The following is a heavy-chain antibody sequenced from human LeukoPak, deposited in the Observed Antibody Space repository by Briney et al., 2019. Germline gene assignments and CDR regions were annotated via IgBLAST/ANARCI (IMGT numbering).Heavy chain of an antibody. V-gene: IGHV3-23*01. CDR3: AKGASGSHYSGDPGPSALDY. CDR1: GFTLSSYG. D-gene: IGHD1-26*01. CDR2: ISGSGTST. J-gene: IGHJ4*02. Sequence: PGGTLRLSCVASGFTLSSYGMSWVRQAPGKGLEWVSVISGSGTSTYYADSVKGRFTISRDNSKNTLYLQMNRLRAEDTAVYYCAKGASGSHYSGDPGPSALDYWGQGTLVTVSS.